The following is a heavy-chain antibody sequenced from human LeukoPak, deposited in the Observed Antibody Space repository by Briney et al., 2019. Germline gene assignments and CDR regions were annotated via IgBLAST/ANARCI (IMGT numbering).Heavy chain of an antibody. CDR3: ARGRARWLLGVLDY. V-gene: IGHV4-34*01. Sequence: KPSETLSLTCAVYGGSFSGYYWSWIRQPPGKGLERIGEINHSGSTNYNPSLKSRVTISVDTSKNQFSLKLSSVTAADTAVYYCARGRARWLLGVLDYWGQGTLVTVSS. CDR2: INHSGST. CDR1: GGSFSGYY. J-gene: IGHJ4*02. D-gene: IGHD5-24*01.